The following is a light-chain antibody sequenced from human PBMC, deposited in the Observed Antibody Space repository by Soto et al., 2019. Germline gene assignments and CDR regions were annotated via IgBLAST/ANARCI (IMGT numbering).Light chain of an antibody. V-gene: IGLV1-40*01. J-gene: IGLJ3*02. CDR2: GNN. CDR3: QSYYSSLSGLEV. Sequence: SVLTQPPSVSGAPGQRVTISCTGNSASIGAGYDVHWYQQLPGTAPRLLIYGNNNRPSGVPDRFSGSKSGTSASLAITGLQAEDEADYYCQSYYSSLSGLEVFGGGTKLTVL. CDR1: SASIGAGYD.